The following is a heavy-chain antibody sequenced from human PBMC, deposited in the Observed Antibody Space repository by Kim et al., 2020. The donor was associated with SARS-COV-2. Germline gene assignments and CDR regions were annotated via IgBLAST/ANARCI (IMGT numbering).Heavy chain of an antibody. CDR1: GINFSYYY. Sequence: GGSLRLSCAASGINFSYYYMSWIRQAPGKGLEWVSYINSSGSYTKYADSLKGRFTISRDNAENSLYLEMNSLRPEDTAVYYCVRVAVGASSWYYFDSWGQGTLVTVSS. D-gene: IGHD6-13*01. CDR2: INSSGSYT. V-gene: IGHV3-11*05. CDR3: VRVAVGASSWYYFDS. J-gene: IGHJ4*02.